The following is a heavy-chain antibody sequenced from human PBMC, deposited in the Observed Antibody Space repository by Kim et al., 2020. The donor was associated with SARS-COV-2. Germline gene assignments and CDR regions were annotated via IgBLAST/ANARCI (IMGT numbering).Heavy chain of an antibody. V-gene: IGHV1-8*01. CDR3: ARGSPLWSDY. CDR2: NT. Sequence: NTGYAQKFQCRLTMTRNTSISTAYMELSSLRSEDTAVYYCARGSPLWSDYWGQGTLVTVSS. D-gene: IGHD3-10*01. J-gene: IGHJ4*02.